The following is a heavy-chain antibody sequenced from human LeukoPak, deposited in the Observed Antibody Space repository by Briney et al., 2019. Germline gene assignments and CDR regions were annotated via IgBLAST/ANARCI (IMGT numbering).Heavy chain of an antibody. CDR1: GFTFSSYG. CDR3: AKDVGYCSSTSCHLTLQH. J-gene: IGHJ1*01. D-gene: IGHD2-2*01. Sequence: PGKSLRLSCAASGFTFSSYGMHWVRQAPGKGLEWVAVIWYDGSNKYYADSVKGRFTISRDNSKNTLYLQMNSLRAEDTAVYYCAKDVGYCSSTSCHLTLQHWGQGTLVTVSS. V-gene: IGHV3-33*06. CDR2: IWYDGSNK.